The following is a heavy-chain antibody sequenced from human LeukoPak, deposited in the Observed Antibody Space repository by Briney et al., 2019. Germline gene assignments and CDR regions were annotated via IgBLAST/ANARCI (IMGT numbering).Heavy chain of an antibody. CDR1: GYTFTSYA. CDR2: INAGNGNT. D-gene: IGHD6-13*01. CDR3: ARDSGIAAAGYTFDY. Sequence: GASVKVSCKASGYTFTSYAMHWVRQAPGQSLEWMGWINAGNGNTKYSQKFQGRVTITRDTSASTAYMELSSLRSEDTAVYYCARDSGIAAAGYTFDYWGQGTLVTVSS. J-gene: IGHJ4*02. V-gene: IGHV1-3*01.